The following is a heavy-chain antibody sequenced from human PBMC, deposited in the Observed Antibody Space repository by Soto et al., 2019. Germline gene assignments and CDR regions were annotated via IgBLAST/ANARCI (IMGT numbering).Heavy chain of an antibody. CDR3: ARASNYYGSGSYGLEFRY. CDR2: IYSGGST. Sequence: GGSLRLSCAASGFTVSSNYMSWVRQAPGKGLEWVSVIYSGGSTYYADSVKGRFTISRDNSKNTLYLQMNSLRAEDTAVYYCARASNYYGSGSYGLEFRYWGQGPLVTSPQ. CDR1: GFTVSSNY. J-gene: IGHJ4*02. V-gene: IGHV3-66*01. D-gene: IGHD3-10*01.